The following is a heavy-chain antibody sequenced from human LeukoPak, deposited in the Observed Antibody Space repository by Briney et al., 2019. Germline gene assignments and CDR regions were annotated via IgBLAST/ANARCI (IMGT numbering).Heavy chain of an antibody. CDR1: GGSFSGYY. Sequence: SETLSLTCAVYGGSFSGYYWSWIRQPPGKGLEWIGEINHSGSTNYNPSLKSRVTISVDTSKNQFSLKLSSVTAADTAVYYCARYIAAAGSVDYWGQGTLVTISS. D-gene: IGHD6-13*01. CDR2: INHSGST. J-gene: IGHJ4*02. CDR3: ARYIAAAGSVDY. V-gene: IGHV4-34*01.